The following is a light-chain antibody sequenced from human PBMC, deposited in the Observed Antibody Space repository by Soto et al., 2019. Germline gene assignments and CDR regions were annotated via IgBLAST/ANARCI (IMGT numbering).Light chain of an antibody. Sequence: ETVLTQSLGTLSLSPGESATLFCRASQSFTTSQLAWYQQRPGQAPRVLIFGASRRATGIPDRFSGSGSGTDFTLTISRLEPEDSAVYYCQQYASTPRTFGQGPKVDIK. CDR1: QSFTTSQ. V-gene: IGKV3-20*01. CDR3: QQYASTPRT. J-gene: IGKJ1*01. CDR2: GAS.